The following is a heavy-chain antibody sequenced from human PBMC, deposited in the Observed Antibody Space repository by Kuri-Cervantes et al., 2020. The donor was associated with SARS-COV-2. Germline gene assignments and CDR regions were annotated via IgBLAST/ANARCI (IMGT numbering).Heavy chain of an antibody. CDR1: GFTFSAHG. CDR2: LTGSGTST. J-gene: IGHJ6*02. Sequence: GGSLRLSCAGSGFTFSAHGMTWVRQAPGKGLEWVSVLTGSGTSTFYADSVKGRFTISRDNSENTLYLQMNNLRVDDTATYYCARGEIASTVLGYCSSTSCRYYGMDVWGQGTTVTVSS. V-gene: IGHV3-23*01. CDR3: ARGEIASTVLGYCSSTSCRYYGMDV. D-gene: IGHD2-2*01.